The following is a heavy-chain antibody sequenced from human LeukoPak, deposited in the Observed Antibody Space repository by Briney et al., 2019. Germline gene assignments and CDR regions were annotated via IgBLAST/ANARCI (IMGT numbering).Heavy chain of an antibody. CDR3: ARGGDSSGYYYNYYYYMDV. D-gene: IGHD3-22*01. Sequence: GASVKVSCKASGYTFTSYDINWVRQATGQGLEWMGWMNPNSGNTGYAQKFQGRVTMTRNTSISTAYMELSSLRSEDTAVYDCARGGDSSGYYYNYYYYMDVWGKGTTVTVSS. CDR2: MNPNSGNT. CDR1: GYTFTSYD. V-gene: IGHV1-8*01. J-gene: IGHJ6*03.